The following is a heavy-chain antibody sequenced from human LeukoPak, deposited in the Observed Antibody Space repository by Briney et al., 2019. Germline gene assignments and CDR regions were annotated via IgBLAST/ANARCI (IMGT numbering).Heavy chain of an antibody. CDR3: ATKQWLAPPPDS. J-gene: IGHJ4*02. CDR2: INTDGTVA. Sequence: GGSLRLSCAASGFTFSKYWMLWVRQAPGKGLESVSRINTDGTVATYADSVKGRFTVSRDNADSTMFLQMNSVRDEDTAVYYCATKQWLAPPPDSWGQGTPVTVSS. CDR1: GFTFSKYW. V-gene: IGHV3-74*01. D-gene: IGHD6-19*01.